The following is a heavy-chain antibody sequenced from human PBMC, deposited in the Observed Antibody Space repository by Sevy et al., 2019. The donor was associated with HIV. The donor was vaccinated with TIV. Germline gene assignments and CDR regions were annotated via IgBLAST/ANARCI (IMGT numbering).Heavy chain of an antibody. V-gene: IGHV1-18*01. D-gene: IGHD3-22*01. CDR1: GYTFTSYG. CDR2: ISAYNGNT. CDR3: ARGMTYYDDSSGYLY. Sequence: ASVKVSCKASGYTFTSYGISWVRQAPGQGLEWMGWISAYNGNTNYAQKLQGRVTMTTDTSTSTAYMELRSLRSDDTAVYYCARGMTYYDDSSGYLYWGQGTLVTVSS. J-gene: IGHJ4*02.